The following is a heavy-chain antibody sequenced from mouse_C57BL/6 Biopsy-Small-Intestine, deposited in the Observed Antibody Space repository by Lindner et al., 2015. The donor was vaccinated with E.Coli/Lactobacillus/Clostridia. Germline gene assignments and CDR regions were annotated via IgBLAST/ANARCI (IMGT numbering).Heavy chain of an antibody. CDR1: DYTFHVAM. J-gene: IGHJ4*01. CDR2: LILTMMVL. D-gene: IGHD1-1*01. CDR3: ARSGNYVRSPMDY. V-gene: IGHV1-14*01. Sequence: VQLQESGPELVKPGASVKMSCKAFLDYTFHVAMFMHWVRQKPGQGLEWIGLYLILTMMVLSYNEKFKGTATLTSDKSSSTAYMELSSLTSEDSAVYYCARSGNYVRSPMDYWGQGTSVTVSS.